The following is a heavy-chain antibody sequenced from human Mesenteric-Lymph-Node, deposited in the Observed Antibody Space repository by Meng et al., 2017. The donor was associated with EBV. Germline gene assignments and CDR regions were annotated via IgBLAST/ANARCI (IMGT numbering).Heavy chain of an antibody. Sequence: QGSGPGLVEPSGTLSLTFAVSGGSISSSNWWSWVRQPPGKGLEWIGEIYHSGSTNYNPSLKSRVTISVDKSKNQFSLKLSSVTAADTAVYYCARVAYCSGGSCYLYYFDYWGQGTLVTVSS. CDR2: IYHSGST. D-gene: IGHD2-15*01. CDR3: ARVAYCSGGSCYLYYFDY. J-gene: IGHJ4*02. V-gene: IGHV4-4*02. CDR1: GGSISSSNW.